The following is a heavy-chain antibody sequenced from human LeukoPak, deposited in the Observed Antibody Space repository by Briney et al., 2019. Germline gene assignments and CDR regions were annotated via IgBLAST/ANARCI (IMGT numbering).Heavy chain of an antibody. Sequence: ASVKVSCKASGYTFTSYGISWVRQAPGQGLEWMGWISAYNGNTDYAQKLPVRVTMTTDTPTSTAYMELRGLRSDDTAVYYCARVVVVGDNYFDYWGQGTLVTVSS. CDR3: ARVVVVGDNYFDY. CDR1: GYTFTSYG. V-gene: IGHV1-18*01. J-gene: IGHJ4*02. CDR2: ISAYNGNT. D-gene: IGHD2-15*01.